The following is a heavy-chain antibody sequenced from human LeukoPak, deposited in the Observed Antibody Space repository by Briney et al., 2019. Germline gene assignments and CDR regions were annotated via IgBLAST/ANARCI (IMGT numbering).Heavy chain of an antibody. CDR2: IGGGGEST. D-gene: IGHD1-26*01. V-gene: IGHV3-23*01. CDR3: AKVLSGSQDY. Sequence: GGSLRLSCAASGFTFGSYAMSWVRQAPGKGLEWVSTIGGGGESTYYADYAKGRFTNTRDNSKNTVYLQMNRLRAEDTAVYYCAKVLSGSQDYWGQGTLVTVFS. J-gene: IGHJ4*02. CDR1: GFTFGSYA.